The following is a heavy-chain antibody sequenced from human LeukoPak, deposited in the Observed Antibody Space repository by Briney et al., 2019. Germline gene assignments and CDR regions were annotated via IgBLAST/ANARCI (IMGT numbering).Heavy chain of an antibody. CDR1: GFTFSSYG. CDR2: ISYDGSNK. Sequence: PGGSLRLSCAASGFTFSSYGMHWVRQAPGKGLEWVAVISYDGSNKYYADSVKGRFTISRDNSKNTLYLQMNSLRAEDTAVYYCAKDGLVGAIDYWGQGTLVTVSS. CDR3: AKDGLVGAIDY. V-gene: IGHV3-30*18. J-gene: IGHJ4*02. D-gene: IGHD1-26*01.